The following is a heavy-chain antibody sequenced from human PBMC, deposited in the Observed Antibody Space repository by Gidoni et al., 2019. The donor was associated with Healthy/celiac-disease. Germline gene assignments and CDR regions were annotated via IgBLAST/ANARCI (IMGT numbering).Heavy chain of an antibody. J-gene: IGHJ4*02. CDR2: MYTSGST. D-gene: IGHD2-21*01. CDR1: GGSINSGNYY. Sequence: QVQLQESGPGLVKASQTLPLTCTVSGGSINSGNYYWSWIRQPAGKGLEWMGRMYTSGSTSYNPSLKSRVTMSLDTSKNHFSLKLSSVTAADTAVYYCARGSGYGGEVDYWGQGTLVTVSS. V-gene: IGHV4-61*02. CDR3: ARGSGYGGEVDY.